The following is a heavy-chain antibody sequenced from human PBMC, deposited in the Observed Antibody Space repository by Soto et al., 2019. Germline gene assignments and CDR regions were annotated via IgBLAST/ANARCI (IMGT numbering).Heavy chain of an antibody. CDR1: GFSLTTSGVG. D-gene: IGHD5-18*01. Sequence: QITLKESGPTRVRPTQTLALTCTFSGFSLTTSGVGVGWIRKTPGKALEWLAVIYWDDDKRCSPSLKSRLTITKDTSKNQVVLTMADMDPVDTATYFCAHRGYMYGNWDHGYFDYWGQGTLVTVSS. J-gene: IGHJ4*02. CDR3: AHRGYMYGNWDHGYFDY. V-gene: IGHV2-5*02. CDR2: IYWDDDK.